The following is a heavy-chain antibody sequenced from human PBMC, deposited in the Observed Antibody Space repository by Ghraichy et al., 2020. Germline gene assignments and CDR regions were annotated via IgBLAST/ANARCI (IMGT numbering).Heavy chain of an antibody. CDR3: AKLFPRIVVVPAAGMDV. CDR2: ISGSGGST. V-gene: IGHV3-23*01. Sequence: GESLNISCAASRFNFSNYAMTWVRQVPGKGLEWVSAISGSGGSTYYADSGKGRFTISRDNSKNTLYLQMNSLRAEDTAVYYCAKLFPRIVVVPAAGMDVWGQGTTVTVSS. CDR1: RFNFSNYA. D-gene: IGHD2-2*01. J-gene: IGHJ6*02.